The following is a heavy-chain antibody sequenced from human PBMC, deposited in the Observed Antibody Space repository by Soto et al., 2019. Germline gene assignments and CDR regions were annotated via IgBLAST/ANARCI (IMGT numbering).Heavy chain of an antibody. Sequence: GASLRLSCAASGFTFNIYGMHWVRHAPDKGLEWVALISYDGSNQYYADSVKGRFTISRDNSKNTLFLQMNSLRADDTAVYYCAKDQASGQGSFDSWGQGTLVTVSS. CDR3: AKDQASGQGSFDS. CDR2: ISYDGSNQ. V-gene: IGHV3-30*18. CDR1: GFTFNIYG. J-gene: IGHJ4*02.